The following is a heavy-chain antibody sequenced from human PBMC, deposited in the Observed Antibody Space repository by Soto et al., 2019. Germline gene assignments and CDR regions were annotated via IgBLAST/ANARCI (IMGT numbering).Heavy chain of an antibody. V-gene: IGHV3-9*01. D-gene: IGHD3-3*01. CDR2: ISWNSDSI. J-gene: IGHJ5*02. CDR3: TKVGGLYDFWSGPLQFDL. CDR1: GFIFDDFA. Sequence: EAQLVESGGGLVQPGRSLRLSCVGSGFIFDDFAIHWVRQAPGKGLEWVSGISWNSDSIGYADSVKGRFTISRDNAKNALYLQMISLRVEDTSLYYCTKVGGLYDFWSGPLQFDLWGQGTLVTVSS.